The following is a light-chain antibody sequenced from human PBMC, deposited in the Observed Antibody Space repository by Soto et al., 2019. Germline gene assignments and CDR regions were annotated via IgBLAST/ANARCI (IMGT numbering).Light chain of an antibody. V-gene: IGKV1-12*01. J-gene: IGKJ5*01. CDR3: QQANTFPFT. CDR2: STS. CDR1: QSVDNW. Sequence: DIQLTQSPSSVSASVGDSVTITCRASQSVDNWLAWYQQKPGKAPKRLIYSTSSLQSGVPSRFSGSGSGTDFTLTISGLQPEYFAIYYCQQANTFPFTFGQGTRLDMK.